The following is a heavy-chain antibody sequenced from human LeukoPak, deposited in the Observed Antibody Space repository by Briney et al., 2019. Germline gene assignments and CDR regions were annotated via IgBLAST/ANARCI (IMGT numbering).Heavy chain of an antibody. CDR3: TREEQWLVGVFDY. D-gene: IGHD6-19*01. J-gene: IGHJ4*02. Sequence: HPGGSLRLSCTASGFTFGDYAMSWFRQAPGKGLEWVGFIRSKAYGGTTEYAASVKGRFTISRDDSKSIAYLQMNSLKTEDTAVYYCTREEQWLVGVFDYWGQGTLVTVSS. CDR1: GFTFGDYA. V-gene: IGHV3-49*03. CDR2: IRSKAYGGTT.